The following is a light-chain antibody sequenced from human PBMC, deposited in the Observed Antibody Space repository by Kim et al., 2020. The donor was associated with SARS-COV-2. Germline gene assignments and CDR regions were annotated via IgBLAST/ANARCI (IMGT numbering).Light chain of an antibody. Sequence: SLAPGERATLSCRASQSVRNNYLAWYQQKPGQAPKLLIYGASSRATGIPDRFSGSGSGTDFTLTIRRLEPEDFAVYYCQQYGSSKVFGQGTKLEIK. CDR3: QQYGSSKV. CDR2: GAS. J-gene: IGKJ2*01. CDR1: QSVRNNY. V-gene: IGKV3-20*01.